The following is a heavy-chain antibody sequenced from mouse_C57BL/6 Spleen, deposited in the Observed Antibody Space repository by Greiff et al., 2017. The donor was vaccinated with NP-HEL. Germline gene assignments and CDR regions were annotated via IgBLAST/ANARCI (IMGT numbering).Heavy chain of an antibody. J-gene: IGHJ3*01. CDR3: ARYDYDGAY. V-gene: IGHV1-52*01. CDR2: IDPSDSDT. D-gene: IGHD2-4*01. CDR1: GYTFTSYW. Sequence: VQLQQPGADLVRPGSSVKLSCTASGYTFTSYWMHWVKQTPIQGLEWMGNIDPSDSDTHYNQKFKDRDTVTVDKSSSTAYMQLSSLTSEDSAVYYCARYDYDGAYWGQGTLVTVSA.